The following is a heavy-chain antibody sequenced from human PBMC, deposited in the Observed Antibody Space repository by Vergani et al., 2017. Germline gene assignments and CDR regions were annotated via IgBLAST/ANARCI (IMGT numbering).Heavy chain of an antibody. CDR2: TWYDGNNK. V-gene: IGHV3-33*01. CDR1: GFTFNQYG. Sequence: QVQLVESGGGVVQPGRSLRLFCAASGFTFNQYGMHWVRQAPGKGLEWVAVTWYDGNNKQYADSVKGRFTISRDNSKSTMYLQMNSLRDEDTSVYYCARGLRFIYNRFDPWGQGTLVTVSS. CDR3: ARGLRFIYNRFDP. D-gene: IGHD1-14*01. J-gene: IGHJ5*02.